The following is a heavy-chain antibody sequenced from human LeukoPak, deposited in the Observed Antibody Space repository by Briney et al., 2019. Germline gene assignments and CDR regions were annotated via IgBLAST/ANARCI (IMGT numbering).Heavy chain of an antibody. D-gene: IGHD6-25*01. J-gene: IGHJ5*01. CDR1: GFTFSTYW. CDR2: INGDWSSA. CDR3: ANGIAAYS. V-gene: IGHV3-74*01. Sequence: GGSLRLSCAVSGFTFSTYWMYWVRHAPGKGLVWVSRINGDWSSATYADSVKGRFTISRDNAKDTLFLQMNSLRAEYTAVYYCANGIAAYSGGQGTLVTVSS.